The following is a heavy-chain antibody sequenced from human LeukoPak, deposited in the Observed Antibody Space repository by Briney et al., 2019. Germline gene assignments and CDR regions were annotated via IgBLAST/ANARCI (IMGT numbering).Heavy chain of an antibody. Sequence: GASVKVSCKASGYTFTGYYMHWVRQAPGQGLEWMGWINPNSGGTNYAQKFQGRVTMTRDTSISTAYMELSRLRSDDTAVYYCARDLAYSSGWYDYWGQGTLVTVSS. V-gene: IGHV1-2*02. CDR1: GYTFTGYY. CDR2: INPNSGGT. J-gene: IGHJ4*02. CDR3: ARDLAYSSGWYDY. D-gene: IGHD6-19*01.